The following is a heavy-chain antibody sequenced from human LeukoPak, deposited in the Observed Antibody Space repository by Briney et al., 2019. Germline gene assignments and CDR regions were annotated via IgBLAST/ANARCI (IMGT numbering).Heavy chain of an antibody. V-gene: IGHV1-18*01. CDR2: ISAYNGNT. J-gene: IGHJ4*02. Sequence: GASVKVSCKASGYTFTSYGISWVRQAPGQGLEWMGWISAYNGNTNYAQKLQGRVTMTTDTSTSTAYMELRSLRSDDTAVYYCARDLRSVRVVAATQDYWGQGTLVTVSS. CDR1: GYTFTSYG. CDR3: ARDLRSVRVVAATQDY. D-gene: IGHD2-15*01.